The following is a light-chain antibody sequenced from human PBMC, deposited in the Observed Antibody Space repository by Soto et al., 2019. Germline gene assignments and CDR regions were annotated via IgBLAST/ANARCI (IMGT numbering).Light chain of an antibody. CDR1: SSDVGDYNY. V-gene: IGLV2-14*01. CDR3: SSYTSSGSLYV. CDR2: EVS. Sequence: QSVLTQPASVSGSPGQSITISCTGTSSDVGDYNYVSWYQQHPGKAPKLLISEVSDRPSGISHRFSGSKSGNTASLTISGLQAEDEADYYCSSYTSSGSLYVFGSGTKVTV. J-gene: IGLJ1*01.